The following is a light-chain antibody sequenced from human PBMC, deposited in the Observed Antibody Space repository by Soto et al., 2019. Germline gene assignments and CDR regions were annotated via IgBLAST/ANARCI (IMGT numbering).Light chain of an antibody. J-gene: IGKJ1*01. V-gene: IGKV3-20*01. CDR2: AAS. CDR3: EQYGVTPRT. Sequence: EIVLTQSPGALSLSPGERATLSCRASQSVRSNYLAWYQQKPGLPPRLLIYAASNRAPGIPDRFSGGGSGTEFTLTISRLAPDDSAVYYCEQYGVTPRTFGQGTKVEFK. CDR1: QSVRSNY.